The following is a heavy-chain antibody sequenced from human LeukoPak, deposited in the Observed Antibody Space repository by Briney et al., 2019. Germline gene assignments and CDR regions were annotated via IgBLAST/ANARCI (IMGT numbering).Heavy chain of an antibody. V-gene: IGHV3-7*01. Sequence: PGGSLRLSCAASGFTFSNHCMSWVRQAPGKGLEWVANIRQDGSAKYYGDSVEGRLTISRDNAKNSLYLQMNSLRAEDTAVYYCARIDSRGSTWDYWGQGTLVTVSS. D-gene: IGHD3-22*01. CDR2: IRQDGSAK. CDR3: ARIDSRGSTWDY. J-gene: IGHJ4*02. CDR1: GFTFSNHC.